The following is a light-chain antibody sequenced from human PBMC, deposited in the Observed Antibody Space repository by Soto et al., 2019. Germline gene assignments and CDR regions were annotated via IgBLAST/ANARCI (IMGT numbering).Light chain of an antibody. CDR3: CSHTTNYTYV. CDR1: SSDVGAYNF. CDR2: DVN. J-gene: IGLJ1*01. V-gene: IGLV2-11*01. Sequence: QSALTQPRSVSGSPGQSVTISCTGSSSDVGAYNFASWYQQHPGAAPKLLIYDVNKRPPGVPDRFSASKSGNTASLTISGLQAEDEADYYCCSHTTNYTYVFGTGTKLTVL.